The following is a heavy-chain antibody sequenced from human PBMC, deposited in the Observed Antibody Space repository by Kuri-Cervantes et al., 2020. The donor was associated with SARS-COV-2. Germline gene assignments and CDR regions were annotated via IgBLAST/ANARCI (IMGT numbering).Heavy chain of an antibody. CDR1: GYTFTDYY. CDR2: INPNSGGT. D-gene: IGHD3-16*02. Sequence: ASVKVSCKASGYTFTDYYIHWVRQAPGQGLEWMGWINPNSGGTNSAQKFQVWVIMTRDTSISTAYMGLSRLRSDDTAVYYCARGPSWGYCWGTYRGGWDSFDIWGQGTMVTVSS. V-gene: IGHV1-2*04. J-gene: IGHJ3*02. CDR3: ARGPSWGYCWGTYRGGWDSFDI.